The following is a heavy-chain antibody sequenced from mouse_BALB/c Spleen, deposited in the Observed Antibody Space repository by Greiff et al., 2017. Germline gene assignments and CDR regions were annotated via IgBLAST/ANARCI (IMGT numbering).Heavy chain of an antibody. J-gene: IGHJ4*01. V-gene: IGHV3-2*02. CDR2: ISYSGST. CDR1: GYSITSDYA. Sequence: EVKLQESGPGLVKPSQSLSLTCTVTGYSITSDYAWNWIRQFPGNKLEWMGYISYSGSTSYNPSLKSRISITRDTSKNQFFLQLNSVTTEDTATYYCARKTMITTYYAMDYWGQGTSVTVSS. D-gene: IGHD2-4*01. CDR3: ARKTMITTYYAMDY.